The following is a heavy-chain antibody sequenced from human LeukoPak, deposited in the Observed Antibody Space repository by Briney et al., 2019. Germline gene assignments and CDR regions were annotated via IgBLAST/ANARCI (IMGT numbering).Heavy chain of an antibody. CDR1: GFTFSDYY. J-gene: IGHJ4*02. V-gene: IGHV3-11*05. Sequence: GGSLRLSCTVSGFTFSDYYMTWVRQAPGKGLEWLSYISGDSGDINYLDSVRGRFTISRDNAKNSLYLQMNSLRVEDTAVYYCTRDPRRLDYLGQGTLVTVSS. CDR2: ISGDSGDI. CDR3: TRDPRRLDY.